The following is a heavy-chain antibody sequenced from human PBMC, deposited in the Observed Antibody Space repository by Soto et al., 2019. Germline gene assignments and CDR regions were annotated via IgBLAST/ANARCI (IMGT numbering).Heavy chain of an antibody. D-gene: IGHD6-13*01. CDR3: ARQGGQQPNYYYYGMDV. CDR2: IYPGDSDT. CDR1: GYSFTSYW. J-gene: IGHJ6*02. V-gene: IGHV5-51*01. Sequence: PWESLKIFCKGSGYSFTSYWIGWVRQMPGKGLEWMGIIYPGDSDTRYSPSFQGQVTISADKSISTAYLQWSSLKASDTAMYYCARQGGQQPNYYYYGMDVWGQGTTVTVSS.